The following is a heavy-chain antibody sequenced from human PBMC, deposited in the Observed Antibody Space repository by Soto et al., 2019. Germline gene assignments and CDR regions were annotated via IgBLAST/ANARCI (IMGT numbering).Heavy chain of an antibody. D-gene: IGHD2-2*01. J-gene: IGHJ2*01. Sequence: GKGVEWVSDSSGSGVSRHYTDSVRGRFTISRDNSAHTLFLQMNSLRTEDTAVYYCAKSSFFQAEDGIPDSLPVSAFLLNRSSDL. V-gene: IGHV3-23*01. CDR3: AKSSFFQAEDGIPDSLPVSAFLLNRSSDL. CDR2: SSGSGVSR.